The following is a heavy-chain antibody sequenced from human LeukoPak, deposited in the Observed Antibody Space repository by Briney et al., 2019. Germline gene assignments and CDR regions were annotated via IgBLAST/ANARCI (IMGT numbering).Heavy chain of an antibody. D-gene: IGHD2-8*01. J-gene: IGHJ4*02. V-gene: IGHV3-23*01. Sequence: GGSLRLSCAASGFTFSSYAMSWVRQAPGKGLEWVSAISGSGGSTYYADSVKGRFTISGDNSKNTLYLQMNSLRPEDTAVYYCARGSRNVYFDYWGQGTLVTVSS. CDR3: ARGSRNVYFDY. CDR2: ISGSGGST. CDR1: GFTFSSYA.